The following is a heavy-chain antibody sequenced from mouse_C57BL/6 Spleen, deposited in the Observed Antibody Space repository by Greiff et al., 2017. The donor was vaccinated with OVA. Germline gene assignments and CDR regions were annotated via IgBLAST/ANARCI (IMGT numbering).Heavy chain of an antibody. V-gene: IGHV5-17*01. CDR3: ARPDYGSSYDYAMDY. D-gene: IGHD1-1*01. CDR2: ISSGSSTI. Sequence: EVHLVESGGGLVKPGGSLKLSCAASGFTFSDYGMHWVRQAPEKGLEWVAYISSGSSTIYYADTVKGRFTISRDNAKNTLFLQMTSLRSEDTAMYYCARPDYGSSYDYAMDYWGQGTSVTVSS. J-gene: IGHJ4*01. CDR1: GFTFSDYG.